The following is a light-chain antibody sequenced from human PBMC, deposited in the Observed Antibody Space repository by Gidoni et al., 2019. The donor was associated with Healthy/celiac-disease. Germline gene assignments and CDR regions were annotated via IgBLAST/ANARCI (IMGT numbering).Light chain of an antibody. CDR3: CSYAGSYTFV. CDR2: DVS. CDR1: SSDVGGYNY. Sequence: VTISCTGTSSDVGGYNYVSWYQQHPGKAPKLMIYDVSKRPSGVPDRFSGSKSGNTASLTIYGLQAEDEADYYCCSYAGSYTFVFGTGTKVTVL. J-gene: IGLJ1*01. V-gene: IGLV2-11*01.